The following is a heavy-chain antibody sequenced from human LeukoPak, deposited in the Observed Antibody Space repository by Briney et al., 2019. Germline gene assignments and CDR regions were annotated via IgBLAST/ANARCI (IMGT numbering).Heavy chain of an antibody. V-gene: IGHV4-59*01. CDR2: IYYSGST. CDR1: GGSISSYY. D-gene: IGHD1-26*01. J-gene: IGHJ4*02. CDR3: ARDRGTYFDY. Sequence: SETLSLTCTVSGGSISSYYWSWIRQPPGKGLEWIGYIYYSGSTNYNPSLKSRVTISVDTSKNQFSLKLSSVIAADTAVYYCARDRGTYFDYWGQGTLVTVSS.